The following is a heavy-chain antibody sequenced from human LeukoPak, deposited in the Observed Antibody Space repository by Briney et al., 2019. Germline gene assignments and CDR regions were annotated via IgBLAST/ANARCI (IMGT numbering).Heavy chain of an antibody. CDR3: AREGIPGRVTTILPY. Sequence: SETLSLTCAVYDGSFSNYYWIWIRQPPGKGLEWIGEINHSGSTNYNPSLKSRVTMSVDTSKNQFSLHLSSVTAADTAVYYCAREGIPGRVTTILPYWGRGTLVTVSS. J-gene: IGHJ4*02. CDR1: DGSFSNYY. V-gene: IGHV4-34*01. D-gene: IGHD5-12*01. CDR2: INHSGST.